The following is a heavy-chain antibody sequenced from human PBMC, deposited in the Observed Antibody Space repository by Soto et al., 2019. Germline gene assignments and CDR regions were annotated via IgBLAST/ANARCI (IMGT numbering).Heavy chain of an antibody. V-gene: IGHV4-39*01. Sequence: NPSETLSLTCTVSGCSISIGPYSWCWIRQPPGKGLEWIGTFYYSGSTYYNPSLESRVTISVDTSKNQFSLKVSSVTAADTAMYYCARLGGYCSGTSCYGYYGMDVWGQGTTVTVS. CDR3: ARLGGYCSGTSCYGYYGMDV. CDR1: GCSISIGPYS. CDR2: FYYSGST. J-gene: IGHJ6*02. D-gene: IGHD2-2*01.